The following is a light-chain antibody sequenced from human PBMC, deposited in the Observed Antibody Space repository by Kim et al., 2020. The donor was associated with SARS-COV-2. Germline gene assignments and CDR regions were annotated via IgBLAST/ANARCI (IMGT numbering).Light chain of an antibody. CDR2: GAC. Sequence: GERGARGCRARRSVGGSYVAWDRDRPGEAPRLLMCGACSRAAGIADRVSGSGSGTDFALASSRLEAEDFAVYYCQQCGSSRYTFGQGTKLEI. J-gene: IGKJ2*01. CDR3: QQCGSSRYT. V-gene: IGKV3-20*01. CDR1: RSVGGSY.